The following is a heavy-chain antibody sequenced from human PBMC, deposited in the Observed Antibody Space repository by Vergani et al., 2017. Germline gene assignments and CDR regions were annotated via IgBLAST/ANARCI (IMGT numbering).Heavy chain of an antibody. CDR1: GYTFTSYG. D-gene: IGHD4-17*01. CDR2: ISAFNGNT. Sequence: QVQLVQSGAEVKKPGASVKVSCKASGYTFTSYGISWVRQAPGQGLEWMGWISAFNGNTNYAQKLQGRVTMTTDTSTSTAYMELRSLRSDDKAVYYCARDQTVYGDYGAGGYWGQGTLVTVSS. J-gene: IGHJ4*02. CDR3: ARDQTVYGDYGAGGY. V-gene: IGHV1-18*01.